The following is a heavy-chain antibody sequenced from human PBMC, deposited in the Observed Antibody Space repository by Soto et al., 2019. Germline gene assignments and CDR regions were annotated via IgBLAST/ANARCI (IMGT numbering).Heavy chain of an antibody. D-gene: IGHD3-3*01. J-gene: IGHJ6*02. Sequence: GASVKVSCKASGYTFTSYAMHCVRQAPGQRLEWMGWINAGNGNTKYSQKFQGRVTITRDTSASTAYMELSSLRSEDTAVYYCARDRITIFGVVIIYYYYYGMDFWGQGTTGTVSS. CDR2: INAGNGNT. CDR1: GYTFTSYA. CDR3: ARDRITIFGVVIIYYYYYGMDF. V-gene: IGHV1-3*01.